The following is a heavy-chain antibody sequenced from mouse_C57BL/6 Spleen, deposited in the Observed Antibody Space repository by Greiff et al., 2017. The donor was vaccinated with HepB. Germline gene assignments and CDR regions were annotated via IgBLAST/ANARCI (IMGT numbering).Heavy chain of an antibody. J-gene: IGHJ3*01. D-gene: IGHD1-1*01. CDR1: GYTFTSYW. CDR2: INPSNGGT. V-gene: IGHV1-53*01. Sequence: QVQLQQPGTELVKPGASVKLSCTASGYTFTSYWMHWVKQRPGQGLEWIGYINPSNGGTKYNEKFKGKATLTVNKSSRTAYLQLSSLTSEDSAVYYWARSGNYGSSCGAYWGQGTLVTVSA. CDR3: ARSGNYGSSCGAY.